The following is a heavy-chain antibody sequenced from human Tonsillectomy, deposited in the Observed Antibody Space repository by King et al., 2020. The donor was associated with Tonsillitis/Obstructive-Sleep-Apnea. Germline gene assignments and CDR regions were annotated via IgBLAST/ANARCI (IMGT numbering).Heavy chain of an antibody. Sequence: QVQLVESGGGVVQPGRSLRLSCAASGFTFSSYGMHWVRQAPGKGLEWVAVIWYDGSNKYYADSVKGRFPISRDNSKNTLYLQMNSLRAEDTAVYYCAREVGVSTEHYYMDVWGKGTTVTVSS. CDR3: AREVGVSTEHYYMDV. CDR1: GFTFSSYG. J-gene: IGHJ6*03. D-gene: IGHD1-1*01. V-gene: IGHV3-33*01. CDR2: IWYDGSNK.